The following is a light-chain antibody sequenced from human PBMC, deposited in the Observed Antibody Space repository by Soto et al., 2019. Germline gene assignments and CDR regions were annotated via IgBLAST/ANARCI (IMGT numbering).Light chain of an antibody. CDR3: HQYGTSPWT. J-gene: IGKJ1*01. V-gene: IGKV3-20*01. CDR1: QGVYNSY. CDR2: GAS. Sequence: EIVLTQSPGTLSLSPGERATLSCRASQGVYNSYLAWYQQKPGQAPRLLIYGASSRATGTPDRFSGSGSGTDFTLTICSLEPEDFAVYYCHQYGTSPWTFGQGTKVDTK.